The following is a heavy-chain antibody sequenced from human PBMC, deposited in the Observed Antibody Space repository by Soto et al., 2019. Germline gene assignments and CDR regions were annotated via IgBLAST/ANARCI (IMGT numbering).Heavy chain of an antibody. D-gene: IGHD4-4*01. CDR1: GFTFSSYA. CDR3: ARPLWRDDYNWGYFDL. J-gene: IGHJ2*01. Sequence: QVQLVESGGGVVQPGRSLRLSCAASGFTFSSYAMHWVRQAPGKGLEWVAVISYDGSNKYYAASVKGRFTISRDSSKNPLYLQMNSLRAEDTAVYYCARPLWRDDYNWGYFDLWGRGTLVTVSS. CDR2: ISYDGSNK. V-gene: IGHV3-30-3*01.